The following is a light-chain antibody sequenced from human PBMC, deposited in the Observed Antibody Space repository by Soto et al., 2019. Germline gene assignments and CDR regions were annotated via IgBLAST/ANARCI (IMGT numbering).Light chain of an antibody. CDR1: SGYSNYK. Sequence: QPVLTQPPSASASLGASVTLTCTLSSGYSNYKVDWYQQRPGKGPRFVMRVGTGGIVGSKGDGIPDRFSVLGTGLNRYLTIKNSQEEDESDYRCGADYGSGSNLVLFGSGTKLTV. CDR2: VGTGGIVG. J-gene: IGLJ2*01. CDR3: GADYGSGSNLVL. V-gene: IGLV9-49*01.